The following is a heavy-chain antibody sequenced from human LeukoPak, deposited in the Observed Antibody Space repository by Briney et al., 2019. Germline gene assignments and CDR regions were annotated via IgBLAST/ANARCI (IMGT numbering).Heavy chain of an antibody. Sequence: GGSLRLSCAGSGFTFNNYAMSWVRRAPGKGPEWVPAISGSGGATYFADSVKGRFTIARDNSKNTVYLQMNSLRADDTAVYYCTKEGEPPYFDYWGQGTLVTVSS. V-gene: IGHV3-23*01. CDR2: ISGSGGAT. J-gene: IGHJ4*02. CDR1: GFTFNNYA. CDR3: TKEGEPPYFDY. D-gene: IGHD3-16*01.